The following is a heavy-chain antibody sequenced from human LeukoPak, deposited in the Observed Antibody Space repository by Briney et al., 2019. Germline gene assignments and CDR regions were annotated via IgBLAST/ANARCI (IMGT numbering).Heavy chain of an antibody. J-gene: IGHJ4*02. V-gene: IGHV3-23*01. Sequence: GGSLRLSCAASGFTFDDYAMHWVRQAPGKGLEWVSAISGSGGRTYYADSVKGRFTVSRDNSKSTLYLQMNSLRAEDTAVYYCAKTDSSDYSYYFDYWGQGTLVTVSS. CDR3: AKTDSSDYSYYFDY. CDR1: GFTFDDYA. D-gene: IGHD3-22*01. CDR2: ISGSGGRT.